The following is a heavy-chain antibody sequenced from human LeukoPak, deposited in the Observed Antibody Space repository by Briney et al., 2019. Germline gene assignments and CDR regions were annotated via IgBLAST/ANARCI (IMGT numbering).Heavy chain of an antibody. CDR2: IYSGGRT. CDR3: AREILGLSGSWDY. Sequence: GSLRLSCAASGFTVSSNYMSWVRQAPGKGLEWVSVIYSGGRTYYADSVKGRFTISRDNSKNTLYLQMNNLRVEDTAVYYCAREILGLSGSWDYWGQGTLVTVSS. V-gene: IGHV3-53*01. CDR1: GFTVSSNY. J-gene: IGHJ4*02. D-gene: IGHD1-26*01.